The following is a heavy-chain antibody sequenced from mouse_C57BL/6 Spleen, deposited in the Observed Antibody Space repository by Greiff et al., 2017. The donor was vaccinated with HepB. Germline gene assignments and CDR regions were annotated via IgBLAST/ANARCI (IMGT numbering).Heavy chain of an antibody. D-gene: IGHD1-1*01. V-gene: IGHV1-64*01. J-gene: IGHJ4*01. CDR2: IHPNSGST. Sequence: VQLQQPGAELVKPGASVKLSCKASGYTFTSYWMHWVKQRPGQGLEWIGMIHPNSGSTNYNEKFKSKATLTVDKSSSTAYMQLSSLTSEDSAVYYCAREGSSYNYAMDYWGQGTSVTVSS. CDR3: AREGSSYNYAMDY. CDR1: GYTFTSYW.